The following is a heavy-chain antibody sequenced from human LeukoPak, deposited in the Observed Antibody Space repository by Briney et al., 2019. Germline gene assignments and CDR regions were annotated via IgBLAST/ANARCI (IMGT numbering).Heavy chain of an antibody. V-gene: IGHV1-2*02. D-gene: IGHD3-16*01. J-gene: IGHJ4*02. CDR3: ATGGVRPN. Sequence: ASVKVSCKTSGHTFTVSYINWVRQAPGQGLEWMGWINPNSGGSNYAQKFQSRVTLTRDTSLSTACMEVSRLTSDDTAVYYCATGGVRPNWGQGTLVTVSS. CDR2: INPNSGGS. CDR1: GHTFTVSY.